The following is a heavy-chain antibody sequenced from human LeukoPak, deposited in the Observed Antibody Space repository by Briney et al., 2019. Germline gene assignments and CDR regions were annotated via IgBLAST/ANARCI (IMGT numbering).Heavy chain of an antibody. D-gene: IGHD3-10*01. CDR3: ARALWFGEYRKGWFDP. CDR1: GGSISSGGYS. CDR2: IYHSGST. Sequence: SETLSLTYAVSGGSISSGGYSWSWIRQPPGKGLEWIGYIYHSGSTYYNPSLKSRVTISVDRSKNQFSLKLSSVTAADTAVYYCARALWFGEYRKGWFDPWGQGTLVTVSS. V-gene: IGHV4-30-2*01. J-gene: IGHJ5*02.